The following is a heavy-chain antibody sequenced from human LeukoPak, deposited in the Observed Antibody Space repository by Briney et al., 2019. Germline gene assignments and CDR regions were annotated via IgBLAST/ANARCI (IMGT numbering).Heavy chain of an antibody. Sequence: GGSLRLSCEGFRFPFSDYWVGWVRQAPGKGLEWVANIKDGGSQKNYKPSVRGRFTISRDNAKASVFLQMNSLSSEDSGVYYCARRNLATGWSFDSWGQGTLVTVSS. V-gene: IGHV3-7*01. CDR3: ARRNLATGWSFDS. J-gene: IGHJ4*02. D-gene: IGHD2-15*01. CDR1: RFPFSDYW. CDR2: IKDGGSQK.